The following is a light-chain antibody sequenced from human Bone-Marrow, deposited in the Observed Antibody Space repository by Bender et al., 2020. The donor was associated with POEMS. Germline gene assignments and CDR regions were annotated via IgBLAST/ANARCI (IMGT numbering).Light chain of an antibody. V-gene: IGLV2-14*01. CDR2: DVS. J-gene: IGLJ3*02. CDR3: SSYTSSSTLV. CDR1: RSDIGNYNL. Sequence: QSALTQPASVSGSPGQSITISCTGARSDIGNYNLVSWYQQRPGQAPKLMIYDVSNRPSGVSNRFSGSKSGNTASLTISGLQAEDEADYYCSSYTSSSTLVFGGGTKLTVL.